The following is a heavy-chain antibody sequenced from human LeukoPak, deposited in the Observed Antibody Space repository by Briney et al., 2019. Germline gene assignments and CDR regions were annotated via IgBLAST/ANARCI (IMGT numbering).Heavy chain of an antibody. Sequence: GGSLRLPCAASGFTFSSCSMNWIRQAPGKGLEWVSSISSSTSYIYYADSVKGRFTISKDNAKNSLYLQMNSLRSDDTAVYYCATAPPIAAAGPKNPGVGMDVWGQGTTVTVSS. CDR3: ATAPPIAAAGPKNPGVGMDV. CDR2: ISSSTSYI. CDR1: GFTFSSCS. J-gene: IGHJ6*02. D-gene: IGHD6-13*01. V-gene: IGHV3-21*04.